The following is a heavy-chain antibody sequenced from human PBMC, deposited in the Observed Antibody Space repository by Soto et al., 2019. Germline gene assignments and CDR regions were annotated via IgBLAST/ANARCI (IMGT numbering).Heavy chain of an antibody. D-gene: IGHD3-16*01. CDR2: IYHSGST. J-gene: IGHJ6*04. V-gene: IGHV4-4*02. Sequence: QVQLQESGPGLVKPSGTLSLTCAVSGGSISSSNWWSWVRQPPGKGLEWIGEIYHSGSTNYNPSLIRRVTISVDKSKNQFTLELSSVTAADTVVYFCARGSWGYCYGMDVWGKGTTVTVSS. CDR1: GGSISSSNW. CDR3: ARGSWGYCYGMDV.